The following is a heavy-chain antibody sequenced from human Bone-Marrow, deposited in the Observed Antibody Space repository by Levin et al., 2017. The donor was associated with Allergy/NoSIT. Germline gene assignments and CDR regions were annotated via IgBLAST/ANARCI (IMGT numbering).Heavy chain of an antibody. CDR3: ARGGDGYNYGGMGFDY. V-gene: IGHV2-70*01. CDR1: GFSLSPSGMC. D-gene: IGHD5-24*01. CDR2: IDWDDDK. J-gene: IGHJ4*02. Sequence: SGPTLVKPTQTLTLTCTFSGFSLSPSGMCVSWIRQPPGKALEWLALIDWDDDKYYSTSLKTRLTISKDTSKNQVVLTMTNMDPVDTATYYCARGGDGYNYGGMGFDYWGQGTLVTVSS.